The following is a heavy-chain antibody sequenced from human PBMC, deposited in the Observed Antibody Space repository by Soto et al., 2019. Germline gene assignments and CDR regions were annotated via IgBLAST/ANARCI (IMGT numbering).Heavy chain of an antibody. D-gene: IGHD6-13*01. CDR1: GGSISSGGYY. Sequence: SETLSLTCTVSGGSISSGGYYWSWSRQHPGRGLEWIGYIYYGGTTYYNPSLQSRLTISLDTSTNQFSMRLISVTAADTAIYFCARFPQPPNCFDTWGNGNLVTSP. CDR2: IYYGGTT. J-gene: IGHJ5*01. V-gene: IGHV4-31*03. CDR3: ARFPQPPNCFDT.